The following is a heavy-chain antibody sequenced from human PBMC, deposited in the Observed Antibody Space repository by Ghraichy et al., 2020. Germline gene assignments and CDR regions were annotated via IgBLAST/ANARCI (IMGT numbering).Heavy chain of an antibody. CDR2: ISSSSSYI. CDR1: GFTFSSYS. D-gene: IGHD1-26*01. Sequence: GGSLRLSCAASGFTFSSYSMNWVRQAPGKGLEWVSSISSSSSYIYYADSVKGRFTISRDNAKNSLYLQMNSLRAEDTAVYYCARVANQKWELEAEFYFDYWGQGTLVTVSS. J-gene: IGHJ4*02. CDR3: ARVANQKWELEAEFYFDY. V-gene: IGHV3-21*01.